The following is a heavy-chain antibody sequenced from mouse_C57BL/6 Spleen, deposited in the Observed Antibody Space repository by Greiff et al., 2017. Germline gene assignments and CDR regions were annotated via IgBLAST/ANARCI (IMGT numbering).Heavy chain of an antibody. CDR2: ISYDGSN. CDR1: GYSITSGYY. Sequence: DVQLQESGPGLVKPSQSLSLTCSVTGYSITSGYYWNWIRQFPGNKLEWMGYISYDGSNNYNPSLKNRISITRDTSKNQFFLKLNSVTTEDTATYYCATGGGYAMDCWGQGTSVTVSS. CDR3: ATGGGYAMDC. D-gene: IGHD4-1*01. V-gene: IGHV3-6*01. J-gene: IGHJ4*01.